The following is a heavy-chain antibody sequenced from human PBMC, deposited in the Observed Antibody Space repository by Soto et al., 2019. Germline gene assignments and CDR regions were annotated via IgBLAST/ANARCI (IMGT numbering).Heavy chain of an antibody. V-gene: IGHV3-21*01. CDR2: ISSSSRHI. Sequence: EVQLVESAGGLVKPGGSLTLSCAASGFTFSSYSMNWVRQAPGKGLEWVSSISSSSRHIYYADSVKGRFTISRDNDKNSLYLQMNSLRAEDTAMYFCARDPSDLWEPDQYFPHWGQGTLVAVSS. D-gene: IGHD1-26*01. J-gene: IGHJ1*01. CDR3: ARDPSDLWEPDQYFPH. CDR1: GFTFSSYS.